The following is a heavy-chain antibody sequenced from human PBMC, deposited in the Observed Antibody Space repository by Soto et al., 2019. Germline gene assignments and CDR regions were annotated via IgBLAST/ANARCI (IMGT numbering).Heavy chain of an antibody. CDR3: ARARGAGYVSSGYYTGY. CDR1: GGSISSGNYY. D-gene: IGHD3-22*01. V-gene: IGHV4-30-4*01. Sequence: QVQLQESGPGLVKPSQTLSLTCTVSGGSISSGNYYWSWIRQPPGKGLEWIGYIYYSGSTYYNPSLKSRVTISVDTSKNQFSLKLSSVTAADTAVYYCARARGAGYVSSGYYTGYWCQGTLLTVSS. J-gene: IGHJ4*02. CDR2: IYYSGST.